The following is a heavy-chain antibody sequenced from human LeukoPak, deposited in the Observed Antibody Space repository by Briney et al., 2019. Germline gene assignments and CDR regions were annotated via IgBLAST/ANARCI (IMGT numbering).Heavy chain of an antibody. CDR2: IYYTGST. CDR1: GGSISGYY. Sequence: PSETLSLTCTVSGGSISGYYWSWIRQPPGKGLEWIAYIYYTGSTKYNSSLKSRVTISVDTSTNHFSLKLSSVTAADTAIYYCARFMSNTFDYWGQGTLVTVS. CDR3: ARFMSNTFDY. J-gene: IGHJ4*02. D-gene: IGHD3-10*02. V-gene: IGHV4-59*01.